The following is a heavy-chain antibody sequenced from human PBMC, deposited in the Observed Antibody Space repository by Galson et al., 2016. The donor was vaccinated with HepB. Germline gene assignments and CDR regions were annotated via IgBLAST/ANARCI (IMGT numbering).Heavy chain of an antibody. D-gene: IGHD2-2*01. CDR3: ARDCSSDCFTNIDY. J-gene: IGHJ4*02. CDR1: GFTFSDYY. CDR2: ISTGSGHT. V-gene: IGHV3-11*06. Sequence: SLRLSCAASGFTFSDYYMSWIRQAPGKGLEWISYISTGSGHTNYADSVKGRFTISRDNAKNSLYLQMNSLRAEDTAVYYCARDCSSDCFTNIDYWGQGTLVNVSS.